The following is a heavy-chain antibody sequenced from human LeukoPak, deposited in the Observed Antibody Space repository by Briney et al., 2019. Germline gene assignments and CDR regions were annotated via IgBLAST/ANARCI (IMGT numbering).Heavy chain of an antibody. CDR2: IGSSSSSI. CDR1: GFTFSSYS. CDR3: AREHPEAYYDFWSGYYDY. V-gene: IGHV3-48*04. D-gene: IGHD3-3*01. J-gene: IGHJ4*02. Sequence: GGSLRLSCAASGFTFSSYSMNWVRQAPGKGLEWISYIGSSSSSIYYADSVKGRFTISRDNAKNSLYLQMNSLRAEDTAVYYCAREHPEAYYDFWSGYYDYWGQGTLVTVSS.